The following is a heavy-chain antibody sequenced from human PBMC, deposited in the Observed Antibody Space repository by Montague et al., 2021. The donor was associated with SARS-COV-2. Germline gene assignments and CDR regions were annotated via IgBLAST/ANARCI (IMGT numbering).Heavy chain of an antibody. CDR3: AKGRGTSCSDY. CDR2: INGGGGST. D-gene: IGHD2-15*01. CDR1: GFTVSTAV. J-gene: IGHJ4*02. V-gene: IGHV3-23*01. Sequence: FLSLSCSASGFTVSTAVVSWVRQAPGKGLEWVSTINGGGGSTYYADSMRGRFTISRDNSENTLYLQMNSLRAEDSAIYYCAKGRGTSCSDYWGQGTLVTVSS.